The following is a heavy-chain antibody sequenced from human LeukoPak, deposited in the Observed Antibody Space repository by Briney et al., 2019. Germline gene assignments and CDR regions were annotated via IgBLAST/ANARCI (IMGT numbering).Heavy chain of an antibody. J-gene: IGHJ3*02. D-gene: IGHD6-13*01. CDR3: ARVDWYSSSWYQDAFDI. CDR2: INSDGSST. V-gene: IGHV3-74*01. Sequence: QSGGSLRLSCAASGFTFSSYWMHWVRQAPGKGLVWVSRINSDGSSTSYADSVKGRFTISRDNAKNTLYLQMNSLRAEDTAVYYCARVDWYSSSWYQDAFDIWGQGTMVTVSS. CDR1: GFTFSSYW.